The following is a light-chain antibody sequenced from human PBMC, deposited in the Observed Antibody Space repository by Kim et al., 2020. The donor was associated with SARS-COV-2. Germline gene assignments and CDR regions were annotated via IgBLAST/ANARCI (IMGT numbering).Light chain of an antibody. V-gene: IGLV1-47*01. CDR2: RNN. CDR1: SSNIGSNY. CDR3: AAWDVSLSGYV. Sequence: QAVLTQPPSASGTPGQRVTISCSGGSSNIGSNYVYWYRHLPGTAPKLLIYRNNQRPSGVPDRFSGHKSATSASLAISGLRSEDEADYYCAAWDVSLSGYVFGSGTKVTVL. J-gene: IGLJ1*01.